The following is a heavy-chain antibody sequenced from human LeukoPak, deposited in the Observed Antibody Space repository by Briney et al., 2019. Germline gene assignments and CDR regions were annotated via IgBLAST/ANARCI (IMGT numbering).Heavy chain of an antibody. CDR2: ISSSSSYI. J-gene: IGHJ4*02. CDR3: ARDPVGTVTTFDY. Sequence: SSISSSSSYIYYADSVKGRFTISRDNAKNSLYLQMNSLRAEDTAVYYCARDPVGTVTTFDYWGQGTLVTVSS. D-gene: IGHD4-17*01. V-gene: IGHV3-21*01.